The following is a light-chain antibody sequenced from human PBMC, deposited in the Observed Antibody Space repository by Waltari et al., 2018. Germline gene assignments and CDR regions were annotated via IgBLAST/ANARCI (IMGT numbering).Light chain of an antibody. CDR2: DVS. Sequence: QSALTQPASVSGSPGQSIPIPCTGTSGDIGNYKFVSWYQQEPGRAPKLIVYDVSQRPSGVSNRFSGSKSGNTASLTISGLQAEDEADYYCSSYTTASSWVFGGGTKLTVL. V-gene: IGLV2-14*01. CDR3: SSYTTASSWV. CDR1: SGDIGNYKF. J-gene: IGLJ3*02.